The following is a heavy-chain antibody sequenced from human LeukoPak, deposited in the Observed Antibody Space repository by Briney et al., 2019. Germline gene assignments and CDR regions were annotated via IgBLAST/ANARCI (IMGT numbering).Heavy chain of an antibody. D-gene: IGHD5-24*01. CDR2: MSSRSGII. CDR3: AGGVLEAQGWLQWMGTVYSMDV. J-gene: IGHJ6*02. CDR1: GFNFSDYY. Sequence: GGSLRLSCVASGFNFSDYYMNWIRQSPGKGLEWISYMSSRSGIIYYGGFVKGRFTISRDNAKNSLYLQMNSLRPDDTTVYYCAGGVLEAQGWLQWMGTVYSMDVWGQGTPVTVSS. V-gene: IGHV3-11*01.